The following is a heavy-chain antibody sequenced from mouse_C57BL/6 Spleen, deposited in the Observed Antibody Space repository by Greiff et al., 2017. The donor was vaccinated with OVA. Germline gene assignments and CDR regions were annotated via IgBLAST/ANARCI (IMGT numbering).Heavy chain of an antibody. Sequence: DVKLVESGGGLVQPKGSLKLSCAASGFSFNTYAMNWVRQAPGKGLEWVARIRSKSNNYATDYADSVKARFTISRDDSESMLYLQRNNLKTEDTAMYYCVRQGGFYGNYENFDVWGTGTTVTVSS. V-gene: IGHV10-1*01. CDR3: VRQGGFYGNYENFDV. CDR2: IRSKSNNYAT. CDR1: GFSFNTYA. J-gene: IGHJ1*03. D-gene: IGHD2-1*01.